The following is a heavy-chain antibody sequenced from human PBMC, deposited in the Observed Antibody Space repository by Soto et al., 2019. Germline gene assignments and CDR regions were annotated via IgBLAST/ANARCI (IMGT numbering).Heavy chain of an antibody. J-gene: IGHJ5*02. V-gene: IGHV3-11*01. CDR1: GFTFSDYY. CDR2: ISSTSGTI. CDR3: ARGPGSSWYWFDP. Sequence: GGSLRLSCAASGFTFSDYYMIWIRQAPGKGLEWISYISSTSGTIYYADSVKGRFTISRDNAKKSLYLEMNSLRADDTAVYYCARGPGSSWYWFDPWGQGTLVTVSS. D-gene: IGHD6-13*01.